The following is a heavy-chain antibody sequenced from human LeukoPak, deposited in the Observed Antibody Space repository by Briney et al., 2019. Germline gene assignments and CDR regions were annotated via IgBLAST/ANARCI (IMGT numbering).Heavy chain of an antibody. D-gene: IGHD6-19*01. CDR1: GFTFSSYR. Sequence: GGSLRLSCAASGFTFSSYRMNWVPQAPGKGLEWLSYISTSCTTIYYADSVKGRFTISRDNAKNSLYLQMNSLRVDDTAVYYCARDATPQYSSGWVFFDYWGQGTLVTVSS. CDR2: ISTSCTTI. V-gene: IGHV3-48*01. CDR3: ARDATPQYSSGWVFFDY. J-gene: IGHJ4*02.